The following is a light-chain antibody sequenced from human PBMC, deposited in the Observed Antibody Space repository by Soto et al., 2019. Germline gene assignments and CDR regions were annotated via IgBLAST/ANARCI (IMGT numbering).Light chain of an antibody. V-gene: IGKV1-33*01. CDR1: QDIKNY. J-gene: IGKJ4*01. Sequence: DLQMTQSPSSLSAFVGDSITITCQASQDIKNYLNWYQHKPGKAPKLLIYDAFKSDTGVPSRFSGSGSGTDFTFTISGLQPEDIATYFCQQYDSLPPTFGGGTRVDI. CDR2: DAF. CDR3: QQYDSLPPT.